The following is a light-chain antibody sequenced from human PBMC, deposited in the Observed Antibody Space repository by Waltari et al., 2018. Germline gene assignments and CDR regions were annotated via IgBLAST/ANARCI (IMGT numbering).Light chain of an antibody. CDR3: QQRRN. J-gene: IGKJ4*01. Sequence: IVLTQSPATLSLSHGERATLSCRASQSVSTFLAWYQQNPGQAPRLLIYDASNRATGIPARFSGSGSGTDFTLTISSLEPEDFAVYYCQQRRNFGGGTKVEIK. CDR1: QSVSTF. V-gene: IGKV3-11*01. CDR2: DAS.